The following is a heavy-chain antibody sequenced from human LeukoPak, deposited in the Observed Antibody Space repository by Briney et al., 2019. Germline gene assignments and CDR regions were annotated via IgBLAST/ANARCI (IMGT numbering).Heavy chain of an antibody. CDR3: AGTYYYDSSGYYRFDY. V-gene: IGHV1-46*01. D-gene: IGHD3-22*01. Sequence: ASVKVSCKASGYTFTSYYMHRVRQAPGQGLEWMGIINPSGGSTSYAQKFQGRVTMTRDTSTSTVYMELSSLRSEDTAVYYCAGTYYYDSSGYYRFDYWGQGTLVTVSS. CDR1: GYTFTSYY. J-gene: IGHJ4*02. CDR2: INPSGGST.